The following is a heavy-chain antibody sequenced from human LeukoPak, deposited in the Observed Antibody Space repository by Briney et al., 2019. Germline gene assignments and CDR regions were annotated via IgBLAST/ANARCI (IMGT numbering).Heavy chain of an antibody. CDR3: ARDAKYYYGSRTYFFFEY. Sequence: SETLSLTCTVSGGSINSYYLSWIRQPPGKGLEWIGYIHYSGSTNYNPSPKSRVTMSIDTSKNQFSLKLSSIPAAYTAVYYWARDAKYYYGSRTYFFFEYWGQGTPLTVSS. CDR1: GGSINSYY. J-gene: IGHJ4*02. V-gene: IGHV4-59*12. D-gene: IGHD3-10*01. CDR2: IHYSGST.